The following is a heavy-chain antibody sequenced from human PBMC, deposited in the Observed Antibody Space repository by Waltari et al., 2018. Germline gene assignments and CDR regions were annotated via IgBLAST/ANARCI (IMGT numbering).Heavy chain of an antibody. CDR1: EFALGASW. J-gene: IGHJ4*02. CDR2: IKKDGGEK. D-gene: IGHD2-21*01. V-gene: IGHV3-7*01. Sequence: EVQLVESGGGLVQPGGSLRLYWAAFEFALGASWMTWFRQAPGKGLEWVANIKKDGGEKYYVDSVKGRFTVSRDNAKNSLYLQMSSLRAEDTAVYYCARDRGYCGGDCYKNLDSWGQGTLVAVSS. CDR3: ARDRGYCGGDCYKNLDS.